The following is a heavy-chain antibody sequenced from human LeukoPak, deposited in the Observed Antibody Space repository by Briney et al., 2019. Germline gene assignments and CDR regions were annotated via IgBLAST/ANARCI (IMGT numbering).Heavy chain of an antibody. D-gene: IGHD1-26*01. CDR2: INPNSGGT. J-gene: IGHJ3*02. CDR3: ARDIGGAVTTTAFDI. V-gene: IGHV1-2*02. CDR1: GYTFTGYY. Sequence: GASVKVSCKASGYTFTGYYMHWVRQAPGQGLEWMGWINPNSGGTNYAQKFQGRVTMTRDTSISTAYMELSRLRSDDTAVYYCARDIGGAVTTTAFDIWGQGTMVTVSS.